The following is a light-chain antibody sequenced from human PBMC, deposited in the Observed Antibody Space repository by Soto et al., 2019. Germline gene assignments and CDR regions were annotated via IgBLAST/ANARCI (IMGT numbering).Light chain of an antibody. CDR3: HMWDSSGDHHVL. Sequence: SYELTQPPSVSVAPGQKARITCGGNNIGSQTVHWYQQKPGQAPVLVVYDDSDRPSGIPERFSGSNSGNTATLTITRVEAGDEADYYCHMWDSSGDHHVLFGGGTKVTVL. CDR1: NIGSQT. J-gene: IGLJ2*01. V-gene: IGLV3-21*02. CDR2: DDS.